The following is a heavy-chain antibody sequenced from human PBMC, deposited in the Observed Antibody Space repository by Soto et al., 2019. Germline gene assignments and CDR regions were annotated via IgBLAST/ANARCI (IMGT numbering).Heavy chain of an antibody. D-gene: IGHD5-12*01. J-gene: IGHJ4*02. CDR2: IYYSGST. CDR3: ERDLSGYSGYDSVL. Sequence: SQTLSLTCTVSGGSISSYYWSWIRQPPGKGLEWIGYIYYSGSTNYNPSLKSRVTISVDTSKNQFSLKLSSVTAADTAVYYCERDLSGYSGYDSVLWGQGTLVTVSS. V-gene: IGHV4-59*01. CDR1: GGSISSYY.